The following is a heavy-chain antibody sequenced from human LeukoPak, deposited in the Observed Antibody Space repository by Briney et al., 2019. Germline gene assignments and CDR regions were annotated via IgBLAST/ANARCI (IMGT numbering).Heavy chain of an antibody. CDR2: ISYDGSNK. J-gene: IGHJ4*02. Sequence: GSLRLSCAASGFTFSSYAMHWVRQAPGKGLEWVAVISYDGSNKYYADSVKGRFTISRDNSKNTLYLQMNSLRAEDTAVYYCARDNRWLQYFDYWGQGTLVTVSS. CDR1: GFTFSSYA. D-gene: IGHD5-24*01. V-gene: IGHV3-30-3*01. CDR3: ARDNRWLQYFDY.